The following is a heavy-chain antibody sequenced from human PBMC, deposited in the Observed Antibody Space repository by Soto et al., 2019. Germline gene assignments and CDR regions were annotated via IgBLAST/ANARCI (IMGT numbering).Heavy chain of an antibody. Sequence: EVPLVESGGGLVQPGRSLRLSCAASGFTFDDYAMHWVRQAPGKGLEWVSGISWNSGSIGYADSVKGRFTISRDNAKNSLYLQMNSLRAEDTALYYCAKDIGYSSSWVDYWGQGTLVTVSS. CDR2: ISWNSGSI. D-gene: IGHD6-13*01. V-gene: IGHV3-9*01. CDR1: GFTFDDYA. CDR3: AKDIGYSSSWVDY. J-gene: IGHJ4*02.